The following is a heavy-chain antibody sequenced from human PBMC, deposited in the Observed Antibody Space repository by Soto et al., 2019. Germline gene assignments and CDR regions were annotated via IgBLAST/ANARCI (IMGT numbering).Heavy chain of an antibody. CDR2: IYPGDSDT. CDR3: ARQIAVPARTLGYDYYGMDV. Sequence: GESLKISCKGSGYSFSHYWIGWVRQMPGKGLEWMGIIYPGDSDTTYSPSFQGQVTISADRSISTAYLQWSSLKASDTAIYYCARQIAVPARTLGYDYYGMDVWGQGTTVTVSS. D-gene: IGHD6-19*01. V-gene: IGHV5-51*01. CDR1: GYSFSHYW. J-gene: IGHJ6*02.